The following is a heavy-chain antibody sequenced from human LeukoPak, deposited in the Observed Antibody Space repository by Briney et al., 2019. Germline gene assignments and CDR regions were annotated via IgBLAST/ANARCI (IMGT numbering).Heavy chain of an antibody. CDR1: GGSFSGYY. V-gene: IGHV4-34*01. CDR3: ARHPPRVLRYFDWLFPYDAFDI. D-gene: IGHD3-9*01. Sequence: SETLSLTCAVYGGSFSGYYWSWIRQPPGKGLEWIGEINHSGSTNYNPSLKSRVTISVDTSKNQFSLKLSSVTAADTAVYHCARHPPRVLRYFDWLFPYDAFDIWGQGTMVTVSS. CDR2: INHSGST. J-gene: IGHJ3*02.